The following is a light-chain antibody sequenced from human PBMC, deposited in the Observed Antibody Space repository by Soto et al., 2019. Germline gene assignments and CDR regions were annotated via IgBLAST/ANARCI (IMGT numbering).Light chain of an antibody. CDR2: GAS. V-gene: IGKV3-20*01. Sequence: EIVLTQSPGTLSLSTGERATLSCSASQSVSSSSLAWYQQKPGQAPRLLIYGASSRATGIADRFSGSGSGTDFTLTISRLEPEDFAVFYCQQYGSSPYTVGQGTKRE. J-gene: IGKJ2*01. CDR1: QSVSSSS. CDR3: QQYGSSPYT.